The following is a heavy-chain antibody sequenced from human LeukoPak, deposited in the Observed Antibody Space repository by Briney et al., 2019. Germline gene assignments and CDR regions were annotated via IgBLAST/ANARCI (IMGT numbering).Heavy chain of an antibody. Sequence: GGSLRLSCAASGFSFSTYSINWVRQAPGKGLEWVSSTSSRSDYIYYADSVKGRFTISRDNANNSLYLQMNSLRAEDTAVYYCAREEVGGSAAYNWYFDLWGRGTLVTVSS. J-gene: IGHJ2*01. CDR1: GFSFSTYS. CDR3: AREEVGGSAAYNWYFDL. CDR2: TSSRSDYI. V-gene: IGHV3-21*01. D-gene: IGHD2-2*01.